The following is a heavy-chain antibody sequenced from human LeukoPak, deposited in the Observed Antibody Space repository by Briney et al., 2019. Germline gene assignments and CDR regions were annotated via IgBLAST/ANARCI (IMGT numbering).Heavy chain of an antibody. Sequence: PSQTLSLTCTVSGGSISSGSYYWSWIRQPAGKGLEWTGRIYTSGSTNYNPSLKSRVTISVDTSKNQFSLKLSSVTAADTAVYYCASGYYYYMDVWGKGTTVTVSS. V-gene: IGHV4-61*02. CDR3: ASGYYYYMDV. CDR1: GGSISSGSYY. J-gene: IGHJ6*03. CDR2: IYTSGST.